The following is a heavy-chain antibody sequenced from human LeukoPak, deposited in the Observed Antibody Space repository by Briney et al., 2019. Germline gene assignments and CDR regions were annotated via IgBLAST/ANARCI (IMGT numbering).Heavy chain of an antibody. V-gene: IGHV3-21*01. Sequence: GGSLRLSCAASGFIFSSYSMNWVRQAPGKGLEWVSSISSSSYIYYADSVKGRFTISRDNAKNSLYLQMNSLRAEDTAVYYCARGREVKLLLYYFDYWGQGTLVTVSS. CDR2: ISSSSYI. CDR1: GFIFSSYS. CDR3: ARGREVKLLLYYFDY. D-gene: IGHD2-15*01. J-gene: IGHJ4*02.